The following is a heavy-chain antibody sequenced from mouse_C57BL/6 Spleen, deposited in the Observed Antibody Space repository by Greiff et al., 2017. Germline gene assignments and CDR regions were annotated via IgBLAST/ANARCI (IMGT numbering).Heavy chain of an antibody. CDR3: ARDGSDY. CDR1: GYTFTSYW. Sequence: QVQLQQPGAELVRPGTSVKLSCKASGYTFTSYWMHWVKQRPGQGLEWIGVIDPSDSYTNYNQKFKGKATLTVDTASSTAYMQLSSLTSEDSAVYYCARDGSDYGGQGTTLTVSS. CDR2: IDPSDSYT. J-gene: IGHJ2*01. D-gene: IGHD2-3*01. V-gene: IGHV1-59*01.